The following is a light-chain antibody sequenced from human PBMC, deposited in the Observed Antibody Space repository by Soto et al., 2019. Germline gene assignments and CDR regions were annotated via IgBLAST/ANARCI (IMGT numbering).Light chain of an antibody. J-gene: IGKJ2*01. Sequence: EIVLTQSPGTLSLSPGERATLSCRASQSVSSSYLAWYQQKLGQAPRLLIYGASNRATGIPDRFSGSGSGADFTLTISRLEPEDFAVYYCQQYGSSPPYTFGQGTKLEIK. V-gene: IGKV3-20*01. CDR3: QQYGSSPPYT. CDR1: QSVSSSY. CDR2: GAS.